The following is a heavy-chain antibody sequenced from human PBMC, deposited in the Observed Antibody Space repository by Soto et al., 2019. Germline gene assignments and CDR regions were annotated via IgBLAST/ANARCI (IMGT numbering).Heavy chain of an antibody. CDR2: INPSGGST. V-gene: IGHV1-46*03. CDR1: GYTFTSYS. Sequence: QVQLVQSGPDVKKPGASVKLSCKASGYTFTSYSVHWVRQAPGQGLEWMAMINPSGGSTRYAQKFQRRVTMTRDTSTSTVYMELSSLRAEEDTAVYYCPRDLAGPFDYWGQGTLVTVSS. J-gene: IGHJ4*02. CDR3: PRDLAGPFDY. D-gene: IGHD3-3*02.